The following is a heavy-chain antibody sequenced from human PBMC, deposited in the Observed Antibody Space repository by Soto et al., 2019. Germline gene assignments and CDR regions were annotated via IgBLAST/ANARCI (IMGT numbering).Heavy chain of an antibody. V-gene: IGHV3-64D*06. CDR2: ISSNGDST. J-gene: IGHJ5*02. D-gene: IGHD4-17*01. CDR1: GFTFSMFS. CDR3: VHPRSTVQIPPT. Sequence: LRLSCSASGFTFSMFSMHWVRQAPGKGLEYVSGISSNGDSTYYADSVKGRFTISRDNSKNTLYLQMSSLRAVDTAAYYCVHPRSTVQIPPTWGQGTLVTVSS.